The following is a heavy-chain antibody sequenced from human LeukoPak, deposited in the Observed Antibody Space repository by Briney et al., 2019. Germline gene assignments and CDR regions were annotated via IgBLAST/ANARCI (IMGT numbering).Heavy chain of an antibody. CDR2: ISAYNGNK. J-gene: IGHJ6*04. V-gene: IGHV1-18*04. Sequence: ASVKVSCKASGYTFTSYGISWVRQAPGQRLEWMGWISAYNGNKKYAQKLQGRVTMTTDTSTSTAYMELRSLRSDDTGVYYCARDLPYSSSWSYYYGMDVWGKGTTVTVSS. CDR1: GYTFTSYG. D-gene: IGHD6-13*01. CDR3: ARDLPYSSSWSYYYGMDV.